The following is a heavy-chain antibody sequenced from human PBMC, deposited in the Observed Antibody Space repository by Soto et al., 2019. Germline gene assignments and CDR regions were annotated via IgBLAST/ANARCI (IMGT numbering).Heavy chain of an antibody. CDR3: TSKADREGIAVAGNGRDY. CDR1: GFTFSNAW. V-gene: IGHV3-15*01. CDR2: IKSKTDGGTT. Sequence: EVQLVESGGGLVKPGGSLRLSCAASGFTFSNAWMSWVRQAPGKGLEWVGRIKSKTDGGTTDYAAPVKGRFTISRDDSKNTLYLKMNSLKTEDTAVYYCTSKADREGIAVAGNGRDYWGQGTLVTVSS. J-gene: IGHJ4*02. D-gene: IGHD6-19*01.